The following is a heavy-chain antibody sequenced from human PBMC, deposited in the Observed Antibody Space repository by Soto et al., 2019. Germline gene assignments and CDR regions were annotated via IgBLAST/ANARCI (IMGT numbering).Heavy chain of an antibody. CDR2: ISYDGSNK. Sequence: GGSLRLSCAASGFTFSSYGMHWVRQAPGKGLEWVAVISYDGSNKYYADSVKGRFTISRDNSKNTLYLQMNSLRAEDTAVYYCAKEDSSWLVGYWGQGTLVTVSS. CDR1: GFTFSSYG. J-gene: IGHJ4*02. V-gene: IGHV3-30*18. CDR3: AKEDSSWLVGY. D-gene: IGHD6-19*01.